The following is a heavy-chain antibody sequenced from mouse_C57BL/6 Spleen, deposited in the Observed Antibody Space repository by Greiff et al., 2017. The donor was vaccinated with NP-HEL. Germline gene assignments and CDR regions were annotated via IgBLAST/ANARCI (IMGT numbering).Heavy chain of an antibody. Sequence: VQLQQSGPELVKPGASVKMSCKASGYTFTDYNMHWVKQSHGKSLEWIGYINPNNGGTSYNQKFKGKATLTVNKSSSTAYMELRSLTSEDSAVYYCAKVKDYDGYFDVWGTGTTVTVSS. D-gene: IGHD2-4*01. V-gene: IGHV1-22*01. J-gene: IGHJ1*03. CDR3: AKVKDYDGYFDV. CDR2: INPNNGGT. CDR1: GYTFTDYN.